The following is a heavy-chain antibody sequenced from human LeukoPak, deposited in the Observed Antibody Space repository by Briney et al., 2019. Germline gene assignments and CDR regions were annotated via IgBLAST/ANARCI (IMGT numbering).Heavy chain of an antibody. CDR2: ISSSGSTI. CDR3: ARRPVYDILTGYFYYYDY. D-gene: IGHD3-9*01. V-gene: IGHV3-11*01. J-gene: IGHJ4*02. CDR1: GFTFSDYY. Sequence: SGGSLRLSCAASGFTFSDYYMSWIRQAPGKGLEWVSYISSSGSTIYYADSVKGRFTISRDNAKNSLYLQMNSLRAEDTAVYYCARRPVYDILTGYFYYYDYWGQGTLVTVSS.